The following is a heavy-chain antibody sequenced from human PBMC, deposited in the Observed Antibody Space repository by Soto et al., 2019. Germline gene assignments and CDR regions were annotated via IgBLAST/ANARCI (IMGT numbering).Heavy chain of an antibody. D-gene: IGHD3-10*01. CDR2: INHSGST. V-gene: IGHV4-34*01. Sequence: PSETLSLTCAVYGGSFSGYYWSWIRQPPGKGLEWIGEINHSGSTNYNPSLKSRVTISVDTSKNQFSLKLSSVTAADTAVYYCASGVLLKTMDVWGQGTTVTVSS. CDR3: ASGVLLKTMDV. J-gene: IGHJ6*02. CDR1: GGSFSGYY.